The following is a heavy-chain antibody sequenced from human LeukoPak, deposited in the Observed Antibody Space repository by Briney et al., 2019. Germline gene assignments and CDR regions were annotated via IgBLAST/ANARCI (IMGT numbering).Heavy chain of an antibody. Sequence: GGSLRLSCAASGFTFSSYSMNWVRQAPGKGLEWVSGTGSTGVSTFYADSVKGRFTVSRDNSKNTLSLQMNSLRAEDTAVYYCAKDPGVVPAHYFDYWGQGTLVTVSS. V-gene: IGHV3-23*01. CDR1: GFTFSSYS. CDR2: TGSTGVST. CDR3: AKDPGVVPAHYFDY. J-gene: IGHJ4*02. D-gene: IGHD2-2*01.